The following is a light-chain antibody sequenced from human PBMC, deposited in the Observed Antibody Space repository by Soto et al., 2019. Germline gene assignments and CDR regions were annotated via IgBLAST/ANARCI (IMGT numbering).Light chain of an antibody. CDR2: AAS. V-gene: IGKV1-39*01. CDR3: QQRYSTLWT. J-gene: IGKJ1*01. CDR1: QSISSY. Sequence: DIQMTQSPSSLSASVGDRVTINCRASQSISSYLNWYQQKPGKAPKLLIYAASSLQSGVPSRFSGSGSGTDVTLTISSLQPEDFATYYGQQRYSTLWTFGQGTKVDIK.